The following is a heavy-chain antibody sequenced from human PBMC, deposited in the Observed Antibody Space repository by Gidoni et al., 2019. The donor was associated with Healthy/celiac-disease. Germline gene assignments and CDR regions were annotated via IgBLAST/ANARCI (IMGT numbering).Heavy chain of an antibody. V-gene: IGHV1-69*02. J-gene: IGHJ5*02. D-gene: IGHD6-19*01. Sequence: QVQLVQSGAEVKKPGSSVKVSCKACGGTFSSYTISWVRQAPGQGLEWMGRIIPILGIANYAQKFQGRVTITADKSTSTAYMELSSLRSEDTAVYYCASSLEAVAVWFDPWGQGTLVTVSS. CDR3: ASSLEAVAVWFDP. CDR2: IIPILGIA. CDR1: GGTFSSYT.